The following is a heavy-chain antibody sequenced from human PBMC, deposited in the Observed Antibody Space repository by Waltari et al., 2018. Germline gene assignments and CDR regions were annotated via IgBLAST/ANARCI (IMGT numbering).Heavy chain of an antibody. D-gene: IGHD5-18*01. J-gene: IGHJ2*01. Sequence: QVQLQESGPGLVKPSETLSLTCTVSGGSISSYYWSWIRQPPGKGLEWIGYIYYSGSTNYNPSLKSRVTISVDTCKNQFSRKLSSVTAADTAVYYCARAWGGYGYEFLDFDLWGRGTLVTVSS. V-gene: IGHV4-59*01. CDR3: ARAWGGYGYEFLDFDL. CDR2: IYYSGST. CDR1: GGSISSYY.